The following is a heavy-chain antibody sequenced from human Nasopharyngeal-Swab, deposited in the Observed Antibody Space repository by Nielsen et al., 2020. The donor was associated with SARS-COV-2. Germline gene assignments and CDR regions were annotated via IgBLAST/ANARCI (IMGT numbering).Heavy chain of an antibody. J-gene: IGHJ3*02. D-gene: IGHD2-21*02. Sequence: ASVKASCKASGYTFTGYYMHWVRQAPGQGLDWMGWINPTSGGTNYAQKFQGWVTMTRDTSISTAYMELSRLRSDDTAVYYCARSHIVVVTDAFDIWGQGTMVTVSS. CDR2: INPTSGGT. V-gene: IGHV1-2*04. CDR1: GYTFTGYY. CDR3: ARSHIVVVTDAFDI.